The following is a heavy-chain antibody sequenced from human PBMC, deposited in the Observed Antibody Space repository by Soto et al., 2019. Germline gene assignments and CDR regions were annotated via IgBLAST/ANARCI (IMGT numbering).Heavy chain of an antibody. J-gene: IGHJ5*02. V-gene: IGHV4-31*03. CDR3: AREDRAAAAFYFDP. D-gene: IGHD6-13*01. CDR1: GGSISSADYY. Sequence: SETLSLTCTVSGGSISSADYYWNWIRQHPGKGLEWIGYIYYSGSTYYNPSLKSRVTISLDTSKNQFSLKLSSVTAADTAVYYCAREDRAAAAFYFDPWGQGTLVTVSS. CDR2: IYYSGST.